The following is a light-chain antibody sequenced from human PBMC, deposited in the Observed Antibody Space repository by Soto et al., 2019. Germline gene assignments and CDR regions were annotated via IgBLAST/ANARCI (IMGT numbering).Light chain of an antibody. CDR2: DAS. CDR3: QQRSNWA. J-gene: IGKJ5*01. V-gene: IGKV3-11*01. CDR1: QSVGSY. Sequence: EIVLTQSPATLSLSPGERATLSCRASQSVGSYLAWYQQRPGQAPRLLIYDASNRATGIPARFSGSGSGTDFTLTISRLEPEDFAVYYCQQRSNWAFGQGTRLEIK.